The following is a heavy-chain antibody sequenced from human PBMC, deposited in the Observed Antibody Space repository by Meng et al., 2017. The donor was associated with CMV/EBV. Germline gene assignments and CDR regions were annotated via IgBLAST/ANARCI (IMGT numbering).Heavy chain of an antibody. Sequence: CTVSGGSISSYYWSWIRQPPGKGLEWIGYIYYSGSTNYNPSLKSRVTISVDTSKNQFSLKLSSVTAADTAVYYCARRTSRRAFDIWGQGTMVTVSS. D-gene: IGHD2-2*01. CDR1: GGSISSYY. CDR3: ARRTSRRAFDI. V-gene: IGHV4-59*01. CDR2: IYYSGST. J-gene: IGHJ3*02.